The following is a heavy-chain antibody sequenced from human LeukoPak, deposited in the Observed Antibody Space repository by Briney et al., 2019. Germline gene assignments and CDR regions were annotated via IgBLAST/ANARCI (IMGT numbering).Heavy chain of an antibody. Sequence: GGTLRLSCAASGFTFSNYGMNWVRQAPGKGLEWVSAISGSGGSTYYADSVKGRFTISRDNSKNTLYLQMNSLRAEDTAVYYCAKSIYIVGATSGIDYWGQGTLVTVSS. D-gene: IGHD1-26*01. CDR1: GFTFSNYG. CDR3: AKSIYIVGATSGIDY. J-gene: IGHJ4*02. V-gene: IGHV3-23*01. CDR2: ISGSGGST.